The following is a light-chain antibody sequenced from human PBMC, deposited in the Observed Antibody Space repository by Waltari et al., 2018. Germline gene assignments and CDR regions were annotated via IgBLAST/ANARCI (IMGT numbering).Light chain of an antibody. CDR1: QNIIRY. J-gene: IGKJ5*01. CDR3: QQYDSEIT. Sequence: DIQMTQSPSTLSASVGARVTIPCRASQNIIRYLAWYQQKPGRAPKLLIYKASSLESGVPSRFSGSGSGTEFTLTISSLEPDDFATYFCQQYDSEITFGQGTRLEIK. CDR2: KAS. V-gene: IGKV1-5*03.